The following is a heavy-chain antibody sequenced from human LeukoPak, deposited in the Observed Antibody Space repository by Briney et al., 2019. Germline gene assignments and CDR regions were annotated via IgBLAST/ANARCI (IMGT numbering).Heavy chain of an antibody. CDR2: IYYSGST. CDR3: ARQVAGYYFDY. V-gene: IGHV4-59*01. D-gene: IGHD6-19*01. Sequence: PSETLSLTCTVSGGSISSYYWSWIRQPPGKGLEWIGYIYYSGSTNYNPSLKSRVTISVVTSKNQFSLKLSSVTAADTAVYYCARQVAGYYFDYWGQGTLVTVSS. CDR1: GGSISSYY. J-gene: IGHJ4*02.